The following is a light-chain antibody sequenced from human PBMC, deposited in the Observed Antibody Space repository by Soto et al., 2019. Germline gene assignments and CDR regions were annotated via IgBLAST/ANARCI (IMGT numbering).Light chain of an antibody. V-gene: IGLV2-11*01. Sequence: SALTQPRSVSGSPGQTVTISCTGSSRDVGGYDFVSWYQQHPGKGPKPLIYDVTKRPSGVPDRFSGSKSGNTASLTISGLQAEDEADYYCCSYAGSYTYVFGTGTKVTVL. J-gene: IGLJ1*01. CDR1: SRDVGGYDF. CDR2: DVT. CDR3: CSYAGSYTYV.